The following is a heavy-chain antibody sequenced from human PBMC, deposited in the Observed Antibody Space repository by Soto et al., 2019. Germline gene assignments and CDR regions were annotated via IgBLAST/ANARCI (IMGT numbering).Heavy chain of an antibody. D-gene: IGHD6-13*01. V-gene: IGHV1-69*13. CDR3: ARAAIHGSSWYFWFDP. Sequence: SVKVSCKTSGGIFSRHAINWVRQAPGQGLEWMGGIIPMFGTTNYAQKFKGRVTISADESTSTAYMELSSLRSEDAAVYYCARAAIHGSSWYFWFDPWGQGTLVTVSS. CDR1: GGIFSRHA. J-gene: IGHJ5*02. CDR2: IIPMFGTT.